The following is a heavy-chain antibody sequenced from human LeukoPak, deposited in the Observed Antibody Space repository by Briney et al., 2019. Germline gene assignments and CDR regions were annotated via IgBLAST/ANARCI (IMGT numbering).Heavy chain of an antibody. V-gene: IGHV4-59*01. CDR1: GGSFSGYY. D-gene: IGHD7-27*01. CDR2: IYYSGST. J-gene: IGHJ4*02. CDR3: ASLTGNLYFDY. Sequence: RSSETLSLTCAVYGGSFSGYYWSWIRQPPGKGLEWIGYIYYSGSTNYNPSLKSRVTISVDTSKNQFSLKLSSVTAADTAVYYCASLTGNLYFDYWGQGTLVTVSS.